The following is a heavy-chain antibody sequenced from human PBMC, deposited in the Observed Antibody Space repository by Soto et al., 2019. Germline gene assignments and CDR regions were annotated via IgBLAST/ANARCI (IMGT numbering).Heavy chain of an antibody. Sequence: PSQTLSLTCAISGDSVSSNSAAWNWIRQSPSRGLEWLGRTYYRSKWYNDYAVSVKSRITINPDTSKNQFSLQLNSVTPEDTAVYYCARDEGYCSGGSCYFYYYYGMDVWGQGTTVTVSS. D-gene: IGHD2-15*01. V-gene: IGHV6-1*01. CDR1: GDSVSSNSAA. CDR2: TYYRSKWYN. CDR3: ARDEGYCSGGSCYFYYYYGMDV. J-gene: IGHJ6*02.